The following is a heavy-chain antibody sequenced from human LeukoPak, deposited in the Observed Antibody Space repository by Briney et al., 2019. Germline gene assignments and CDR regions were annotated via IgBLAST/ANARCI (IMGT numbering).Heavy chain of an antibody. D-gene: IGHD5-24*01. J-gene: IGHJ3*02. V-gene: IGHV3-43*02. CDR1: GFTFDDYA. Sequence: GGSLRLSCAASGFTFDDYAMHWVRQAPGKGLEWVSLISGDGGSTYYADSVKGRFTISRDNSKNSLYLQMNSLRTEDTALYYCAKDQDDRDGYNYGAFDIWAKGQSSPSLQ. CDR2: ISGDGGST. CDR3: AKDQDDRDGYNYGAFDI.